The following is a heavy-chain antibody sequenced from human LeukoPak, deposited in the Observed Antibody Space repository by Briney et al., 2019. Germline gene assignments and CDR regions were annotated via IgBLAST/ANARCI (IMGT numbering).Heavy chain of an antibody. V-gene: IGHV4-59*01. CDR2: IYYSGST. CDR1: GGSISSYY. D-gene: IGHD2-15*01. Sequence: SETLSLTCTVSGGSISSYYWSWIRQPPGKGLEWIGYIYYSGSTNYNPSLKSRVTISVDTSKNQFSLKLSSVTAADTAVYYCARDPLNCSGGSCYDWGQGTLVTVSS. J-gene: IGHJ4*02. CDR3: ARDPLNCSGGSCYD.